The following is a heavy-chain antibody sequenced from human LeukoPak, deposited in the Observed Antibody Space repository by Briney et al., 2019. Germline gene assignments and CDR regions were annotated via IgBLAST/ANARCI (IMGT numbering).Heavy chain of an antibody. J-gene: IGHJ6*02. D-gene: IGHD1-26*01. CDR3: ARARGWGHYYYYGMDV. V-gene: IGHV1-46*01. CDR2: INPSGGST. CDR1: GYTFTSYY. Sequence: ASVTVSCKASGYTFTSYYMHWVRQAPGQGREWMGIINPSGGSTSYAQKFQGRVTITRDTSTSTVYMELSSLRSEDTAVYYCARARGWGHYYYYGMDVWGQGTTVTVSS.